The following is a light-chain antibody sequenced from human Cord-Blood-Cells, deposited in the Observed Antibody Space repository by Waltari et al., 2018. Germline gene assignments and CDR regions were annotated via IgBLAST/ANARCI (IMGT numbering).Light chain of an antibody. V-gene: IGLV3-1*01. CDR2: QGS. J-gene: IGLJ2*01. Sequence: SYELTQPPSASVSPGQTASITCSGDKLGDKYACWYQQKPGQSPVLVIYQGSKRPAGIPEEFSGSNSGNTATLTISGTQAMDEADYYCQAWDSSTVVFGGGTKLTVL. CDR1: KLGDKY. CDR3: QAWDSSTVV.